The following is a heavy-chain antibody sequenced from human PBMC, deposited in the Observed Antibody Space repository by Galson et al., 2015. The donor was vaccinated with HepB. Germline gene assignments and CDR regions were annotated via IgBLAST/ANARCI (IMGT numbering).Heavy chain of an antibody. CDR1: GFTFSSYA. J-gene: IGHJ4*02. CDR3: ARLGATIIDY. Sequence: FLRLSCAASGFTFSSYAMHWVRQAPGKGLEWVAVISYDGSNKYYADSVKGRFTISRDNSKNTLYLQMNSLRAEDTAVYYCARLGATIIDYWGQGTLVTVSS. V-gene: IGHV3-30-3*01. D-gene: IGHD1-26*01. CDR2: ISYDGSNK.